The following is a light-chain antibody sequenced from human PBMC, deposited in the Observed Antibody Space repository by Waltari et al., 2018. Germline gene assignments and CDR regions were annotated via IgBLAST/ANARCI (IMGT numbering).Light chain of an antibody. CDR1: QDISNY. J-gene: IGKJ3*01. V-gene: IGKV1-33*01. CDR2: VAS. CDR3: QQYDTLPFT. Sequence: DIQMTQSPSSLSSSVGDRVTITCQASQDISNYLNWYQQKPGKAPRLLISVASNLETGVPSRFSGSGYGTDFTFTISSLQPEDIATYYCQQYDTLPFTFGPGTKVDIK.